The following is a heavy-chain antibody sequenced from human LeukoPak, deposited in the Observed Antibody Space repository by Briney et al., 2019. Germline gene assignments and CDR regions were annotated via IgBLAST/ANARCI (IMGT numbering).Heavy chain of an antibody. CDR2: MNPSGST. Sequence: SETLSLTCAVYGGSFSGYYWTWIRQTPEKGLEWIGEMNPSGSTSYNPSLKSRVTISVDTSKNQFSLKLSSVTAADAAVYYCARGRQDVTMIVVVMTAVSYYLDVWGKGTTVTVS. V-gene: IGHV4-34*01. D-gene: IGHD3-22*01. CDR1: GGSFSGYY. CDR3: ARGRQDVTMIVVVMTAVSYYLDV. J-gene: IGHJ6*03.